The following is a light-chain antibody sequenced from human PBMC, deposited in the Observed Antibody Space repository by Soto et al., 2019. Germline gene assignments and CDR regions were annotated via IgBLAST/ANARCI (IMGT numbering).Light chain of an antibody. Sequence: QSVLTQPSSASGTPGQSVTISCSGSRSNIGGNHVSWYQQFPGTAPKLLIYSNKQRASGAPDRFSGSRSGTSASLVISGLQSEDEAEYFCSAWDDSLRSNIFGSGTKVTAL. J-gene: IGLJ1*01. CDR1: RSNIGGNH. V-gene: IGLV1-44*01. CDR2: SNK. CDR3: SAWDDSLRSNI.